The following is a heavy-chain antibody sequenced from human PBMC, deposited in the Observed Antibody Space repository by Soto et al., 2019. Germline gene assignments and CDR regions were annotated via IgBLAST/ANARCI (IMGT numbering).Heavy chain of an antibody. Sequence: GGSLRLSCAASGFTFSSYWMHWVRQAPGKGLVWVSRINSDGSSTSYADSVKGRFTISRDNAKNTLYLQMNSLRAEDTAVYYCARVDIYDFWSGYYTENPFDYWGQGTLVTVSS. CDR2: INSDGSST. D-gene: IGHD3-3*01. CDR3: ARVDIYDFWSGYYTENPFDY. V-gene: IGHV3-74*01. CDR1: GFTFSSYW. J-gene: IGHJ4*02.